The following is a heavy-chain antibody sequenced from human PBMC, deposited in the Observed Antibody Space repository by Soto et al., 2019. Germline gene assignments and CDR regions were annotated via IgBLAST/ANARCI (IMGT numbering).Heavy chain of an antibody. CDR1: GFTFSSYA. J-gene: IGHJ4*02. D-gene: IGHD3-16*01. V-gene: IGHV3-30-3*01. Sequence: GGSLRLSCAASGFTFSSYAMHWVRQAPGKGLEWVAVISYDGSNKYYADSVKGRFTISRDNSKNTLYLQMNSLRAEDTAVYYCARVTDYVWGSSTLPIDYWGQGTLVTVSS. CDR3: ARVTDYVWGSSTLPIDY. CDR2: ISYDGSNK.